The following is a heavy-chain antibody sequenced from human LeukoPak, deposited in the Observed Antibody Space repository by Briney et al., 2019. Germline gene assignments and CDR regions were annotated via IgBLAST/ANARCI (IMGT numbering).Heavy chain of an antibody. J-gene: IGHJ4*02. Sequence: GGSLRLSCAASGCTVSGNYMTWVRQVPGKGLEWVSVIYNGGSTYYTASVQGRFSISGDNSKNKLYLQMNSLRAADTAVYYCAGPLTVIHYWGQGTLVTVSS. CDR2: IYNGGST. V-gene: IGHV3-66*01. D-gene: IGHD4-17*01. CDR1: GCTVSGNY. CDR3: AGPLTVIHY.